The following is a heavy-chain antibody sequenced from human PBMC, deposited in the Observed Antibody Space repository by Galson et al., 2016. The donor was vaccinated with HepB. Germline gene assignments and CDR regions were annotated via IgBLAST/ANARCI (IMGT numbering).Heavy chain of an antibody. CDR1: GDTFSSYY. Sequence: SVKVSCKASGDTFSSYYIHWVRQAPGQGLEWMGIINPSGASTFYAQNLQGRITMTRDTSTSTVYMELSSLRSEDTAVYYCATTERINDAFDIWGQGTMVAVSS. V-gene: IGHV1-46*01. J-gene: IGHJ3*02. CDR3: ATTERINDAFDI. D-gene: IGHD2-15*01. CDR2: INPSGAST.